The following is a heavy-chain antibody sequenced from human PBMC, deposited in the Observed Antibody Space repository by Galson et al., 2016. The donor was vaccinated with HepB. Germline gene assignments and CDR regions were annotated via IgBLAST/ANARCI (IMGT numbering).Heavy chain of an antibody. J-gene: IGHJ6*02. CDR1: GYSFTNYF. Sequence: VKVSCKASGYSFTNYFIHWVRQAPGQGLEWMGIINPSDDSTSYAQKFQGRVTMTRDTSTSTVYMELSSLRFEDTAVYYCARYMPVGVEYYYYYYGMDVWGQGTTVTVSS. D-gene: IGHD2-21*01. V-gene: IGHV1-46*01. CDR3: ARYMPVGVEYYYYYYGMDV. CDR2: INPSDDST.